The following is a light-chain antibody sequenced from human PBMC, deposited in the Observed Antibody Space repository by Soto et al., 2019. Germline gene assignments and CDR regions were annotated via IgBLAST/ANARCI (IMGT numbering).Light chain of an antibody. V-gene: IGKV3-11*01. CDR2: DAS. CDR3: QQRSNWPPGYT. J-gene: IGKJ2*01. CDR1: QSVRSS. Sequence: EIVLTQSPDTLSLSPGERATLSCRASQSVRSSLAWYQQKPGQAPKLLIYDASNRATGIPARFSGRGSGTDFTLTISSREPEDFAVYYCQQRSNWPPGYTFGQGTKMEIK.